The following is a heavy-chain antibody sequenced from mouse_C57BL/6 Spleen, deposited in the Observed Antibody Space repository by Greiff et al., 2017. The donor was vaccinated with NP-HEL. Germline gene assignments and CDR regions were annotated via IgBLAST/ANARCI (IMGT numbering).Heavy chain of an antibody. CDR1: GFSLTSYG. D-gene: IGHD1-1*01. CDR3: ASYYGSSSPHYYAMDY. CDR2: IWSGGST. Sequence: VQLQQSGPGLVQPSQSLSITCTVSGFSLTSYGVHWVRQSPGKGLEWLGVIWSGGSTDYNAAFISRLSISKDNSKSQVFFKMNSLQADDTAIYYCASYYGSSSPHYYAMDYWGQGTSVTVSS. V-gene: IGHV2-2*01. J-gene: IGHJ4*01.